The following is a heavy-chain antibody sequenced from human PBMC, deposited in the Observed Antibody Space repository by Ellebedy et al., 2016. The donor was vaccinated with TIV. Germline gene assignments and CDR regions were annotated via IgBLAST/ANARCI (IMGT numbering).Heavy chain of an antibody. CDR1: GYTVTIYY. J-gene: IGHJ4*02. CDR3: ARATVGGLWLDY. CDR2: INPGGGST. Sequence: AASVKVSCKASGYTVTIYYMHWVRQAPGQGLEWMGIINPGGGSTTSAQKFQGRVTMTRDTSTSTVYMELSSLRSEDTAVYYCARATVGGLWLDYWGQGTLVTVSS. D-gene: IGHD2/OR15-2a*01. V-gene: IGHV1-46*01.